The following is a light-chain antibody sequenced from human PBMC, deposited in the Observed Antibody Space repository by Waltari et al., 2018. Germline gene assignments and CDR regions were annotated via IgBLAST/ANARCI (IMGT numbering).Light chain of an antibody. V-gene: IGKV3-15*01. Sequence: ETVMTQSPATLSVSSGARATLSCRASQSVSSNLAWYQQKPGQAPRLLIYGASTRATSIPARCSGSGSGREFTLTISSLQYEDFAVYYCHQYNNWPPMYTFGQGTKLEI. J-gene: IGKJ2*01. CDR3: HQYNNWPPMYT. CDR1: QSVSSN. CDR2: GAS.